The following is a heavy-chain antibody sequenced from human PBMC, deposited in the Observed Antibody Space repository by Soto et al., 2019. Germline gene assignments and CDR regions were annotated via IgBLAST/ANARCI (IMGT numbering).Heavy chain of an antibody. CDR1: GFTFSDYY. V-gene: IGHV3-11*01. CDR2: ISSSGSTI. J-gene: IGHJ6*04. CDR3: ARDLEDYFNSMDV. D-gene: IGHD3-10*01. Sequence: GGSLRLSCAASGFTFSDYYMSWIRQAPGKGLEWVSYISSSGSTIYYADSVKGRFTISRDNAKNSLYLQMNSLRAEDTAVYYCARDLEDYFNSMDVWGKGTTVTVSS.